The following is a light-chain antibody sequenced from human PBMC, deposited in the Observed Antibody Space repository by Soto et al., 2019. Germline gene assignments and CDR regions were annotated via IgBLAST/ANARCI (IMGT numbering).Light chain of an antibody. CDR3: AAWDDSLSGFDV. CDR1: SSNIGSNY. V-gene: IGLV1-47*01. CDR2: RNN. Sequence: QFVLTQPPSASGTPGQRVTISCSGSSSNIGSNYVYWYQQLPGTAPKLLIYRNNQRPSGVPDRFSGSKSGTSASLAISGLRSEDEADYYCAAWDDSLSGFDVFGTGTKLTVL. J-gene: IGLJ1*01.